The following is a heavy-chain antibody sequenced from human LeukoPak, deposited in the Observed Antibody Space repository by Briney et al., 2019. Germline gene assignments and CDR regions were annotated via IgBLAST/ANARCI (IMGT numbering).Heavy chain of an antibody. J-gene: IGHJ2*01. CDR3: ARSSEVYWYFDL. CDR1: GGSISSYY. Sequence: SETLSLTCTVSGGSISSYYWSWIRQPPGKGLEWIGYIYYSGSTNYNPSLKSRVTISVDTSKNQFSLKLSSVTAADTAVYYCARSSEVYWYFDLWGRGTLVTVSS. V-gene: IGHV4-59*01. CDR2: IYYSGST.